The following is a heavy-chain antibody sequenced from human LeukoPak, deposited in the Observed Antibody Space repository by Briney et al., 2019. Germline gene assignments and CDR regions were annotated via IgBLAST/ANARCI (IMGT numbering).Heavy chain of an antibody. V-gene: IGHV3-30*18. CDR3: AKLIDYGGNSVSY. D-gene: IGHD4-23*01. J-gene: IGHJ4*02. CDR2: ISYDGSNK. CDR1: GFTFSSYW. Sequence: PGGSLRLSCAASGFTFSSYWMHWVRQAPGKGLEWAAVISYDGSNKYYADSAKGRFTISRDNSKNTLYLQMNSLRAEDTAVYYCAKLIDYGGNSVSYWGQGTLVTVS.